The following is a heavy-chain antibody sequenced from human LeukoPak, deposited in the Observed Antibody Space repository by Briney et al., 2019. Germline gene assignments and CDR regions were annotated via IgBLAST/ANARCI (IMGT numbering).Heavy chain of an antibody. CDR3: AKDRGRGFTFGGVIVTRAPFDY. Sequence: PGGSLRLSCTASGFTFGDYAMSWVRQAPGKGLEWVSAISGSGGSTYYADSVKGRFTISRDNSKNTLYLQMNSLRAEDTAVYYCAKDRGRGFTFGGVIVTRAPFDYWGQGTLVTVSS. CDR1: GFTFGDYA. CDR2: ISGSGGST. V-gene: IGHV3-23*01. D-gene: IGHD3-16*02. J-gene: IGHJ4*02.